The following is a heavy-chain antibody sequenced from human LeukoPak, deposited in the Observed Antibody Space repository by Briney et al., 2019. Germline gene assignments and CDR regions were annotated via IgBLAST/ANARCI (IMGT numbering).Heavy chain of an antibody. J-gene: IGHJ6*03. V-gene: IGHV3-15*01. CDR2: IKSKTDGGTT. D-gene: IGHD2-15*01. Sequence: GGSFRLSCAASGFTFSNAWMSCVRQAPGKGLEWVGRIKSKTDGGTTDYAAPVKGRFTISRDDSKNTLYLQMNSLKTEDTAVYYCTRRYCSGGSCYQGFNYYYYYYMDVWGKGTTVTVSS. CDR1: GFTFSNAW. CDR3: TRRYCSGGSCYQGFNYYYYYYMDV.